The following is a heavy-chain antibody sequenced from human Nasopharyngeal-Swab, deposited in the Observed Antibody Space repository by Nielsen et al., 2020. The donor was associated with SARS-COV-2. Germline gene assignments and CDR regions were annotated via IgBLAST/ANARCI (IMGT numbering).Heavy chain of an antibody. D-gene: IGHD3-9*01. CDR1: GLTLRTND. J-gene: IGHJ4*02. V-gene: IGHV3-48*02. CDR3: ARGWLAD. CDR2: ISGSSSAT. Sequence: GGSLRLSCAASGLTLRTNDMNWVRVAGGKGLEGVSYISGSSSATYYADSVKGRFTISRDNAKNSLHLQMNSLRDDDTAVYYCARGWLADWGQGTPVTVSS.